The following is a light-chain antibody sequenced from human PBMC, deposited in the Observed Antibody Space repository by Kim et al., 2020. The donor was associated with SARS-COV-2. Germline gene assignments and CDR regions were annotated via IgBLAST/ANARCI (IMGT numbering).Light chain of an antibody. CDR3: QVWDGSTAV. CDR1: AIGRKS. V-gene: IGLV3-9*01. CDR2: RDS. Sequence: VAQGQTDRITCGGIAIGRKSVTWYQRKPGRAPVLVIYRDSNRPSGIPERFSGSNSGNTATLTISRAQAGDEADYHCQVWDGSTAVFGGGTQLTVL. J-gene: IGLJ2*01.